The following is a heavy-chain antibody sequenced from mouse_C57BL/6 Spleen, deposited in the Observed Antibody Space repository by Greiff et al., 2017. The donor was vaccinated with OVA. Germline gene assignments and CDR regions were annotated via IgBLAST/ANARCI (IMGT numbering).Heavy chain of an antibody. CDR3: TLTTVVGRTGTDFDY. Sequence: EVKLMESGAELVRPGASVKLSCTASGFNIKDDYMHWVKQRPEQGLEWIGWIDPENGDTEYASKFQGKATITADTSSNTAYLQLSSLTSEDTAVYYCTLTTVVGRTGTDFDYWGQGTTLTVSS. V-gene: IGHV14-4*01. CDR1: GFNIKDDY. D-gene: IGHD1-1*01. CDR2: IDPENGDT. J-gene: IGHJ2*01.